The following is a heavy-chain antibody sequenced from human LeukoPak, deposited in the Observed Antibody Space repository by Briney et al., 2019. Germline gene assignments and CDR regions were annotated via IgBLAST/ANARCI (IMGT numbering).Heavy chain of an antibody. J-gene: IGHJ4*02. Sequence: SETLSLTCGVSGYSISSGFYWGWIRQPPGKGLEWIGTIYYSGSTYYNPSLKSRVTISVDTSKNQFSLKLSSVTAADTAVYYCARSLVGAATFDYWGQGTLVTVSS. V-gene: IGHV4-38-2*01. CDR1: GYSISSGFY. CDR2: IYYSGST. D-gene: IGHD1-26*01. CDR3: ARSLVGAATFDY.